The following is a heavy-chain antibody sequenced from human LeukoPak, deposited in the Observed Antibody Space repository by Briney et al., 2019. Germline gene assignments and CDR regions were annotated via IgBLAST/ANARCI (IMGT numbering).Heavy chain of an antibody. Sequence: GGSLRLSCAASGFLFSSFEVNWVRQAPGKGLEWVSYISSSGITIYYADSVKGRFTISRDNAKNSLYLQMNSLRAEDTAVYYCAREMGGYPFDYWGQGTLVTVSS. CDR2: ISSSGITI. CDR3: AREMGGYPFDY. J-gene: IGHJ4*02. CDR1: GFLFSSFE. V-gene: IGHV3-48*03. D-gene: IGHD5-12*01.